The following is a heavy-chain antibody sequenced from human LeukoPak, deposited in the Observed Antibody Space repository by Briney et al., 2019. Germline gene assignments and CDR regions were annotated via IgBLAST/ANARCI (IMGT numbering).Heavy chain of an antibody. D-gene: IGHD6-6*01. CDR1: GFTFSSYS. CDR2: ISSSSSYI. V-gene: IGHV3-21*01. CDR3: ARDGSLSSSGNFDY. Sequence: GGSLRLSCAASGFTFSSYSMNWVRQAPGKGLEWVSSISSSSSYIYYADSVKGRFTISRDNAKNSLYLQMSSLRAEDTAVYYCARDGSLSSSGNFDYWGQGTLVTVSS. J-gene: IGHJ4*02.